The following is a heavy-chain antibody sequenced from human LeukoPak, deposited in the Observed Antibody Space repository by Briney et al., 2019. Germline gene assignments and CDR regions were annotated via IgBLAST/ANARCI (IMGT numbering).Heavy chain of an antibody. CDR3: ARDRVPLYGSGSYYVY. V-gene: IGHV1-18*04. J-gene: IGHJ4*02. CDR2: ISAYNGNT. CDR1: GGTFSSYG. D-gene: IGHD3-10*01. Sequence: ASVKVSCKASGGTFSSYGISWVRQAPGQGLEWMGWISAYNGNTNYAQKLQGRVTMTTDTSTSTAYTELRSLRSDDTAVYYCARDRVPLYGSGSYYVYWGQGTLVTVSS.